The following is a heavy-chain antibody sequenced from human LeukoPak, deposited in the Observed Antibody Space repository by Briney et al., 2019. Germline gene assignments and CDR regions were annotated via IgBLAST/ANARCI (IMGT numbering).Heavy chain of an antibody. Sequence: GGSLRLSCAASGFTFSSYSMNWVRQAPGKGLEWVSSISSSSSYIYYADSVKGRFTISRDNAKNSLYLQMNSLRAEDTAVYYCARDYDSSGLDAFDIWGQGTMVTVSP. J-gene: IGHJ3*02. CDR3: ARDYDSSGLDAFDI. CDR2: ISSSSSYI. CDR1: GFTFSSYS. D-gene: IGHD3-22*01. V-gene: IGHV3-21*01.